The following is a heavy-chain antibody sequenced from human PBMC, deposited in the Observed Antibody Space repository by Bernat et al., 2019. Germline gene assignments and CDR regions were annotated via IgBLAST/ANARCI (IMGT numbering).Heavy chain of an antibody. J-gene: IGHJ4*02. V-gene: IGHV3-11*06. D-gene: IGHD4-23*01. Sequence: QVQLVESGGGLVKPGGSLRLSCAASGFAFSGYYMSWMRQAAGKGLEWVSYISSSSSYTYYADSVKGRFTISRDNAKNSLYLEMNSLRAEDTAVYYCVRGVVGGNSYDFDYWGQGTLVTVSS. CDR3: VRGVVGGNSYDFDY. CDR1: GFAFSGYY. CDR2: ISSSSSYT.